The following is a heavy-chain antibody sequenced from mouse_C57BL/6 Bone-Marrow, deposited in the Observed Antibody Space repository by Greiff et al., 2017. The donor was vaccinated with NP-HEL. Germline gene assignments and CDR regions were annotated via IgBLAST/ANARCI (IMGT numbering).Heavy chain of an antibody. CDR1: GYTFTSYW. Sequence: VQLQQPGAELVKPGASVKVSCKASGYTFTSYWMHWVKQRPGQGLEWIGRIHPSDSDTNYNQKFKGKATLTVDKSSSTAYLQLSSLTSEDSAICDCARGGSVWFGYWGKGTLVTVAA. D-gene: IGHD1-1*02. CDR3: ARGGSVWFGY. V-gene: IGHV1-74*01. CDR2: IHPSDSDT. J-gene: IGHJ3*01.